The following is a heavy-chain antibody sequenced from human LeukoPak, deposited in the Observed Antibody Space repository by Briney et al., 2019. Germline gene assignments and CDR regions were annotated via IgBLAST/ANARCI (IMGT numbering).Heavy chain of an antibody. CDR1: GFSLSTTGVA. J-gene: IGHJ4*02. CDR2: TYWNNDK. V-gene: IGHV2-5*01. CDR3: AHKGRGSGSYTM. Sequence: SGPTLVKPTQTLTLTCTFSGFSLSTTGVAVAWIRQPPGKALEWLAVTYWNNDKSYTPSLKNRLTITQDTSKNQVILIMANMDPVDTGTYYCAHKGRGSGSYTMWGQGTLVTVSS. D-gene: IGHD3-10*01.